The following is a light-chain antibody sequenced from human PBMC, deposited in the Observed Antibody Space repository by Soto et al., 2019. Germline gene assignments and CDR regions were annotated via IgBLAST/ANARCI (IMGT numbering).Light chain of an antibody. V-gene: IGLV2-11*01. CDR2: DVT. Sequence: QSVLTQPRSVSGSPGHSVTISCTGTSSDVGGYDRVSWYQQHPGKAPKLMLYDVTKRPSGVPDRLSGSKSGNTASLTISGLQAEDEAHYYCCSYAGGFYVFGTGTKLTVL. CDR3: CSYAGGFYV. J-gene: IGLJ1*01. CDR1: SSDVGGYDR.